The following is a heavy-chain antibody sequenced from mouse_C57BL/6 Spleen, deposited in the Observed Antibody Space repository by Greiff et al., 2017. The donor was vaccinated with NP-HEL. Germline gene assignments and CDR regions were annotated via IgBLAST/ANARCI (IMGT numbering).Heavy chain of an antibody. CDR3: AIEDYCGSIYAMDY. CDR1: GFNIKDYY. J-gene: IGHJ4*01. V-gene: IGHV14-2*01. D-gene: IGHD1-1*01. CDR2: IDPEDGET. Sequence: EVQLQQSGAELVKPGASVKLSCTASGFNIKDYYMHWVKQRTEQGLEWIGRIDPEDGETKYAPKFQGKATITADTSANTAYLQLSSLKSEDTAVSYCAIEDYCGSIYAMDYWGQGTSVTVSS.